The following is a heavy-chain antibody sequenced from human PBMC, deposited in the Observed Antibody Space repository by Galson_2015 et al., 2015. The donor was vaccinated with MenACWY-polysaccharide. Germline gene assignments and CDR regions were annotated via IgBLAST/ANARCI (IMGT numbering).Heavy chain of an antibody. Sequence: SLRLSCAAPGFTFTSYAMSWVRQAPGKGLEWVSAIRSSGANTYYADSVKGRFTTSRDNSKNTLYLQMNSLRAEDTAVYYCAKDSTDFWSVAGRFDHWGQGTLVTVSS. D-gene: IGHD3-3*01. V-gene: IGHV3-23*01. CDR3: AKDSTDFWSVAGRFDH. J-gene: IGHJ5*02. CDR1: GFTFTSYA. CDR2: IRSSGANT.